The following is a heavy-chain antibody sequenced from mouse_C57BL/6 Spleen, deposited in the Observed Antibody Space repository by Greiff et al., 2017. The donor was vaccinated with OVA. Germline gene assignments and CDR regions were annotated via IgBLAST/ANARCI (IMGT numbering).Heavy chain of an antibody. CDR3: ARYGSSHAMDY. Sequence: VQLKESGPVLVKPGASVKMSCKASGYTFTDYYMNWVKQSHGKSLEWIGVINPYNGGTSYNQKFKGKATLTVDKSSSTAYMELNSLTSEDSAVYYCARYGSSHAMDYWGQGTSVTVSS. V-gene: IGHV1-19*01. D-gene: IGHD1-1*01. CDR1: GYTFTDYY. CDR2: INPYNGGT. J-gene: IGHJ4*01.